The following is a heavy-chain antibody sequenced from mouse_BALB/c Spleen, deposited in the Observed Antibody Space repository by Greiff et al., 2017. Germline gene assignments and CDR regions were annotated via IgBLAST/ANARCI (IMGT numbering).Heavy chain of an antibody. CDR2: INPYNDGT. Sequence: VQLQQSGPELVKPGASVKMSCKASGYTFTSYVMHWVKQKPGQGLEWIGYINPYNDGTKYNEKFKGKATLTSDKSSSTAYMELSSLTSEDSAVYYCASQSSYGAMDYWGQGTSVTVSS. J-gene: IGHJ4*01. V-gene: IGHV1-14*01. D-gene: IGHD1-1*01. CDR1: GYTFTSYV. CDR3: ASQSSYGAMDY.